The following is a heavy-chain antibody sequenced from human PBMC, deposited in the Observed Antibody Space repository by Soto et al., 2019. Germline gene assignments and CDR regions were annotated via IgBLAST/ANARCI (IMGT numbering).Heavy chain of an antibody. CDR3: ARASERWLQYNRFDP. Sequence: GGSLRLSCAASGFTFSSYGMHWVRQAPGKGLEWVAVIWYDGSNKYYADSVKGRFTISRDNSKNTLYLQMNSLRAEDTAVYYCARASERWLQYNRFDPWGQGTLVTVSS. V-gene: IGHV3-33*01. CDR2: IWYDGSNK. J-gene: IGHJ5*02. CDR1: GFTFSSYG. D-gene: IGHD5-12*01.